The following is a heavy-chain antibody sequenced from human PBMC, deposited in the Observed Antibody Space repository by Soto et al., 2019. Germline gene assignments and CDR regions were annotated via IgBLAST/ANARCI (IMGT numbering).Heavy chain of an antibody. CDR3: ASHLSGYSPFDY. J-gene: IGHJ4*02. CDR1: GVSVTNADYY. CDR2: TSFTGSA. V-gene: IGHV4-30-4*08. Sequence: SETLSLTCTVSGVSVTNADYYWSWIRQPPGKGLEWIGYTSFTGSAFHNPSLRSRVSISVDTSENQFSLNLTSVTAADTAVYYCASHLSGYSPFDYWGQGALVTVSS. D-gene: IGHD3-3*01.